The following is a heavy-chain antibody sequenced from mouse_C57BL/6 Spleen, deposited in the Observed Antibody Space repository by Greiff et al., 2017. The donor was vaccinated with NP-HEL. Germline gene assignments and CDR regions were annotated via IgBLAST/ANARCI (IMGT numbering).Heavy chain of an antibody. D-gene: IGHD1-1*01. V-gene: IGHV1-82*01. Sequence: QVHVKQSGPELVKPGASVKISCKASGYAFSSSWMNWVKQRPGKGLEWIGRIYPGDGDTNYNGKFKGKATLTADKSSSTAYMQLSSLTSEDSAVYFCARTNAPTVVATDAMDYWGQGTSVTVSS. CDR2: IYPGDGDT. CDR3: ARTNAPTVVATDAMDY. J-gene: IGHJ4*01. CDR1: GYAFSSSW.